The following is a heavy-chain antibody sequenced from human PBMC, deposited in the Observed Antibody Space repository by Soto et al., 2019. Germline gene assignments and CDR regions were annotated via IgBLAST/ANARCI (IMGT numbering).Heavy chain of an antibody. CDR2: IIPIFGTA. CDR3: ARSEGYCSSTSCFQWFDP. J-gene: IGHJ5*02. CDR1: GGTFSSYA. V-gene: IGHV1-69*01. D-gene: IGHD2-2*01. Sequence: SCKASGGTFSSYAISWVRQAPGQGLEWMGGIIPIFGTANYAQKFQGRVTITADESTSTAYMELSSLRSEDTAVYYCARSEGYCSSTSCFQWFDPWGQGTLVTVSS.